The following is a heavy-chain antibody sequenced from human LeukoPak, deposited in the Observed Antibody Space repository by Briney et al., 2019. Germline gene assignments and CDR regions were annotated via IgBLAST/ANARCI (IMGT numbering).Heavy chain of an antibody. CDR2: ISSSGSYK. CDR3: AREVRIAAAGRAFDM. CDR1: GFTFSSYT. J-gene: IGHJ3*02. D-gene: IGHD6-13*01. Sequence: GGSLRLSCAASGFTFSSYTMNWVRQAPGKGLEWVSSISSSGSYKNYADSVKGRFTISRDNAKNSLYLQMNSLRAEDTAVYYCAREVRIAAAGRAFDMWGQGTMVTVYS. V-gene: IGHV3-21*01.